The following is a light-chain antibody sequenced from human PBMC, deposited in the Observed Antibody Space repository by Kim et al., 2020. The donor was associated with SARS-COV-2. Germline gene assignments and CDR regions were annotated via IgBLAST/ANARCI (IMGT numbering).Light chain of an antibody. V-gene: IGKV1D-12*01. J-gene: IGKJ4*01. CDR2: EAS. CDR3: QQTHSLPLT. CDR1: QDISSW. Sequence: PSVGARVTITCRASQDISSWLAWYQQKPGKAPKVLIYEASNLQSGVPSRFSGSGSGTDFILTINRLQPEDFATYYCQQTHSLPLTFGGGTKVDIK.